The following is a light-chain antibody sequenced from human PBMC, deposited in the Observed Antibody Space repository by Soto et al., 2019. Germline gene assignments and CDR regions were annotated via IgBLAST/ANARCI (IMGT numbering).Light chain of an antibody. V-gene: IGKV3-11*01. CDR1: QSVSSY. J-gene: IGKJ4*01. CDR2: DAS. CDR3: QQRSNWPST. Sequence: EIVLTQSPATLSLSPGERAALSSRASQSVSSYLAWYQQKPGQAPRLLIYDASKRAPGIPARFTGSGSGTDFTLTISSLEPEDFAVYFCQQRSNWPSTFGGGTKVEI.